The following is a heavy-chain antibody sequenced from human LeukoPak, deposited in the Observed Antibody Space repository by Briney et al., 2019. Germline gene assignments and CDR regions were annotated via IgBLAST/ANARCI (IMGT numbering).Heavy chain of an antibody. CDR3: ARDLLLFGELLGGAFDI. J-gene: IGHJ3*02. CDR2: IYHSGST. Sequence: SETLSQTFTVSGGSISPYFRNWIRQPPGKGLEWIGNIYHSGSTNYNPSLKSRVTISVDTSKKQFSLKLNSVTAADTAVYYCARDLLLFGELLGGAFDIWRERRMLTVSS. CDR1: GGSISPYF. V-gene: IGHV4-59*01. D-gene: IGHD3-10*01.